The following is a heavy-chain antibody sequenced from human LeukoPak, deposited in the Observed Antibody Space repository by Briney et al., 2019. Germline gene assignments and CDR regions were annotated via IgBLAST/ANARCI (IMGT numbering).Heavy chain of an antibody. D-gene: IGHD2-15*01. CDR2: INHSGST. Sequence: SETLSLTCAVYGGSFSGYYWSWIRQPPGKGLEWIGEINHSGSTNYNPSLKSRVTTSVDTSKNQFSLKLNSVTAADTAVYYCARVRGGYFDLWGRGTLVTVSS. CDR3: ARVRGGYFDL. CDR1: GGSFSGYY. J-gene: IGHJ2*01. V-gene: IGHV4-34*01.